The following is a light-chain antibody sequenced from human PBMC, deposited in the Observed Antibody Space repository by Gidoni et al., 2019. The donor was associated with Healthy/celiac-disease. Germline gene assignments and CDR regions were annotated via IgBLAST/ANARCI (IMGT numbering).Light chain of an antibody. V-gene: IGKV1-5*03. CDR2: KAS. CDR1: QSISSW. Sequence: DNQMTQSPSTLSASVGDRVTITCRASQSISSWLAWYQQKPGKAPKLLIYKASSLESGVPSRFSGSGSGTEFTLTISSLQPDDFATYYCQQYNSYPLTFGGGTKVEIK. J-gene: IGKJ4*01. CDR3: QQYNSYPLT.